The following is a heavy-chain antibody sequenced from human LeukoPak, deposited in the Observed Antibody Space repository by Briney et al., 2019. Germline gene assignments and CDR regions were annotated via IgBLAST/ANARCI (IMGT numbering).Heavy chain of an antibody. D-gene: IGHD2-2*01. CDR2: ISYDGSNK. Sequence: PGRSLRLACAASGFTFSNYGMHWVRQAPGKGLEWVAVISYDGSNKYYADSVKGRFTISRDNSKNTLYLQMNSLRAEDTAAYYCAKAHEMYCSGTSCYEGYLDSWGQGTLVSVSS. J-gene: IGHJ4*02. V-gene: IGHV3-30*18. CDR1: GFTFSNYG. CDR3: AKAHEMYCSGTSCYEGYLDS.